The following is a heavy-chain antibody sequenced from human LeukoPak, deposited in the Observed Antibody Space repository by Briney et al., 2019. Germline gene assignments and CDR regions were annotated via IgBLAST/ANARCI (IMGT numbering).Heavy chain of an antibody. CDR1: GFTFDNYA. D-gene: IGHD2-21*01. J-gene: IGHJ4*02. CDR3: VKDTRLPPAVNSAFDS. CDR2: INWSSDTI. Sequence: GGSLRLSCAASGFTFDNYAMHWVRQAPGKGLEGVSTINWSSDTIAYADSVKGRFTISRDNAKNSLYLQMNSLRLEDMTLYYCVKDTRLPPAVNSAFDSWGQGALVTVSS. V-gene: IGHV3-9*03.